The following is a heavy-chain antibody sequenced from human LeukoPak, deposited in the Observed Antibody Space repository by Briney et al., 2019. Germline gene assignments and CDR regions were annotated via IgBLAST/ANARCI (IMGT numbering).Heavy chain of an antibody. V-gene: IGHV1-46*01. Sequence: ASVKVSCKASGYTFASYYIHWVRQGPGQGLEWMGIISPGAGSTSYVQKFQGRVTMTRDMSTSTVYMELSSLRSEDTAVYYCARDQITIFGVVTDRWGAFDIWGQGTMVTVSS. CDR2: ISPGAGST. D-gene: IGHD3-3*01. CDR1: GYTFASYY. J-gene: IGHJ3*02. CDR3: ARDQITIFGVVTDRWGAFDI.